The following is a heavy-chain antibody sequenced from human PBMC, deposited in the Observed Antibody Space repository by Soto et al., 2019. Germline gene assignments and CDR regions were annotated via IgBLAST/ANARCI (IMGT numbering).Heavy chain of an antibody. V-gene: IGHV3-64*01. CDR1: GFTFSSYA. D-gene: IGHD3-16*01. CDR3: ASSRFFGGEFDY. J-gene: IGHJ4*02. Sequence: GGSLRLSCAASGFTFSSYAMHWVRQAPGKGLEYVSAISSNGGSTYYANSVKGRFTISRDNSKNTLYLQMGSLRAEDMAVYYCASSRFFGGEFDYWGQGTLVTVSS. CDR2: ISSNGGST.